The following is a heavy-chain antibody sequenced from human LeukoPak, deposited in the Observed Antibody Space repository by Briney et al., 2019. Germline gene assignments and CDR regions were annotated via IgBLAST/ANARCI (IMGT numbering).Heavy chain of an antibody. J-gene: IGHJ5*02. CDR3: ARGFAAGSLRFDP. CDR1: GGTFSSYT. D-gene: IGHD6-13*01. Sequence: SVKVSCKASGGTFSSYTISWVRQAPGQGREWMGRIIPILGIANYAQKFQGRVTITADKSASTAYMELSSLRSEDTAVYFCARGFAAGSLRFDPWGQGALVTVSS. CDR2: IIPILGIA. V-gene: IGHV1-69*02.